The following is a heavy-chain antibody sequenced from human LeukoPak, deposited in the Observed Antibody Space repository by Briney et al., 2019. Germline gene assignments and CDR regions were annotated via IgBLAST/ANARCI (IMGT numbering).Heavy chain of an antibody. CDR1: GFTFSSYS. CDR3: ARDTVATIFGVVSFDY. Sequence: SGGSLRLSCAASGFTFSSYSMNWVRQAPGKGLEWVSSISSSSSYIYYADSVKGRFTISRDKSKNTLYLQMNSLRPEDTAAYYCARDTVATIFGVVSFDYWGQGTLVTVSS. CDR2: ISSSSSYI. J-gene: IGHJ4*02. V-gene: IGHV3-21*01. D-gene: IGHD3-3*01.